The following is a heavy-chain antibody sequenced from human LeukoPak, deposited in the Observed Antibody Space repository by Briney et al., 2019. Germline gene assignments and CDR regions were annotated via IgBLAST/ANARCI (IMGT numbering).Heavy chain of an antibody. CDR3: ARRDDIYYGMDV. CDR2: FYSSDSDT. D-gene: IGHD3-9*01. V-gene: IGHV5-51*01. J-gene: IGHJ6*02. Sequence: WVRQMPGKGLEWMGIFYSSDSDTRYSPSFQGQVTISADKSISTAYLQWSSLKASDTAMYYCARRDDIYYGMDVWGQGTTVTVSS.